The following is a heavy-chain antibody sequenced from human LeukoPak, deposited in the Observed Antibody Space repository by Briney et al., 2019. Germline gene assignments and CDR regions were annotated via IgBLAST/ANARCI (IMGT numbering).Heavy chain of an antibody. CDR2: ISYDGSDK. V-gene: IGHV3-30*14. CDR3: ASGSGSYRTPYYYMDV. D-gene: IGHD3-10*01. Sequence: GGSLRLSCAASGFTFSSYAMSWVRQAPGKGLEWVAVISYDGSDKNYADSVKGRFTISRDNSKNTLYLQMNSLRAEDTAVYYCASGSGSYRTPYYYMDVWGKGTTVTVYS. CDR1: GFTFSSYA. J-gene: IGHJ6*03.